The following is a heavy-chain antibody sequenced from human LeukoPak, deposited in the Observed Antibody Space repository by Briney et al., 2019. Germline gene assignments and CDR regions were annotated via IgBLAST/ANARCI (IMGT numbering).Heavy chain of an antibody. V-gene: IGHV3-11*05. CDR3: ARGDYGGDYFDY. CDR1: GFTFSDHY. Sequence: GGSLRLSCEVSGFTFSDHYMSWIRQTPGKRLEWVSYISSGSTYTNYADSVEGRFTISRDNAKNSLYLQMNSLRAEDTAVYYCARGDYGGDYFDYWGQGTLVTVSS. J-gene: IGHJ4*02. CDR2: ISSGSTYT. D-gene: IGHD4-23*01.